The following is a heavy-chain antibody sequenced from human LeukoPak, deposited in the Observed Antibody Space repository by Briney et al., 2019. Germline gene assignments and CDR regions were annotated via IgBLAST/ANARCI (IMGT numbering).Heavy chain of an antibody. V-gene: IGHV3-30*04. CDR2: ISYDGSNK. J-gene: IGHJ4*02. D-gene: IGHD3-10*01. CDR1: GFTFSSYA. Sequence: PGGSLRLSCAASGFTFSSYAMHWVRQAPGKGLEWVAVISYDGSNKYYADSVKGRFTISRDNSKNTLYLQMNSLRAEDTAVYYRARGGPGFDYWGQGTLVTVSS. CDR3: ARGGPGFDY.